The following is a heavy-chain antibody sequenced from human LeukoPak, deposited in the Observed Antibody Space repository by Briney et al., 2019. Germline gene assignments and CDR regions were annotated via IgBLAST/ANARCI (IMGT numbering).Heavy chain of an antibody. CDR2: INHSGST. CDR3: ASYDDYYDSSGHDY. V-gene: IGHV4-34*01. CDR1: GGSFSGYY. Sequence: SETLSLTCAVHGGSFSGYYWSWIRQPPGKGLEWIGEINHSGSTNYNPSLKSRVTISVDTSRNQFSLKLSSVTAADTAAYYCASYDDYYDSSGHDYWGQGTLVTVSS. D-gene: IGHD3-22*01. J-gene: IGHJ4*02.